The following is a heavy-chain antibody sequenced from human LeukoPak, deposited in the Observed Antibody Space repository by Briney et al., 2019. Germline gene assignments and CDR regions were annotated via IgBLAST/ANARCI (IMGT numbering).Heavy chain of an antibody. J-gene: IGHJ4*02. CDR1: GYTFTNLW. Sequence: GESLKISCKGSGYTFTNLWIGWLRQLPGKGLEWMAVIYPGDSDLRYSPSFQGLVTVSVDKSMSTTYLQWSSLKASDTAMYYCARPGTFGVVINYWGQGTLVTVSS. V-gene: IGHV5-51*01. D-gene: IGHD3-3*01. CDR2: IYPGDSDL. CDR3: ARPGTFGVVINY.